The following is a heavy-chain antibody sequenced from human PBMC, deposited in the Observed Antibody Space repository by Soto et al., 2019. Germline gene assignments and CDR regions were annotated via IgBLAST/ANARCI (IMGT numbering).Heavy chain of an antibody. D-gene: IGHD6-25*01. V-gene: IGHV4-61*08. CDR3: ASDVSGYSSRAFDY. Sequence: QVQLQESGPGLVKPSETLSLTCTVSGASVTNDGYYWSWVRQPPGKGLEWMGYISNSGSTKYSPSLQCRITISVDMSKNQFSMKVNSMAAADTGVYFCASDVSGYSSRAFDYWGRGMLVTVSS. CDR1: GASVTNDGYY. J-gene: IGHJ4*02. CDR2: ISNSGST.